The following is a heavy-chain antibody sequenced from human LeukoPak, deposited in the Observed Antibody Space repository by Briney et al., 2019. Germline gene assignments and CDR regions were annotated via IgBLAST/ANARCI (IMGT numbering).Heavy chain of an antibody. V-gene: IGHV3-74*01. Sequence: GGSLRLPCAASGFSFSSFWMHWVRQAPGKGLVWVSGIKSDGAGTSYVDSVKGRFTISRDNAKNTLDLQMNSLRAEDTAVYYCARGGYGAYMGWGQGMLVTVSS. J-gene: IGHJ4*02. CDR2: IKSDGAGT. CDR3: ARGGYGAYMG. CDR1: GFSFSSFW. D-gene: IGHD4-17*01.